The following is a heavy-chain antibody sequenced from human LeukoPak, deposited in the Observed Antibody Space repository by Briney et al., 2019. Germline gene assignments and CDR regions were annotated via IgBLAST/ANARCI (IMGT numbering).Heavy chain of an antibody. Sequence: ASVKLSCKASGYSFTSCCMHWGWLGPGQGLGLVWLSNTTGGSTGYAQKFQGRVTMTRDMSTSTDYMELSSLRSEDKASDYCAGDKSVGDNARRFDPWGQGTLVTVYS. CDR3: AGDKSVGDNARRFDP. D-gene: IGHD1-26*01. J-gene: IGHJ5*02. CDR2: SNTTGGST. V-gene: IGHV1-46*01. CDR1: GYSFTSCC.